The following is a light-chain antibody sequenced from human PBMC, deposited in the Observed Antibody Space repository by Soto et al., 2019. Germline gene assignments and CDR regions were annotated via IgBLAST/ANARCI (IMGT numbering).Light chain of an antibody. CDR3: QQYGTSPLT. Sequence: DSVLTQSPGTLSLSPGDRATLSCRASQSVNSVYLAWYQQRPGQAPRLLIHGASSRATGTPDRFSGGGSGTDFTLTISRLEAEDFAVYYCQQYGTSPLTFGGGTK. CDR1: QSVNSVY. J-gene: IGKJ4*01. CDR2: GAS. V-gene: IGKV3-20*01.